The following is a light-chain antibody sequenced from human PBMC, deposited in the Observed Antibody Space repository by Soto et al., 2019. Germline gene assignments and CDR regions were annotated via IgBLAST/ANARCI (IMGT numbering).Light chain of an antibody. CDR1: QSVSSN. V-gene: IGKV3-15*01. CDR3: QQYNNWPPT. Sequence: ERVMTQCPGTLSVSPGERATLSCRASQSVSSNLAWYQQKPGQAPRLLIYAASTRATGLPARFSGSWSGTEFTLTINSLQSEDFAIYYCQQYNNWPPTFGQGTKV. J-gene: IGKJ1*01. CDR2: AAS.